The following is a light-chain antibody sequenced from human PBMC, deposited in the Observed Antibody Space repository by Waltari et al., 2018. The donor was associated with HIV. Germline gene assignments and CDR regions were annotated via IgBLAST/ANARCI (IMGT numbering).Light chain of an antibody. V-gene: IGLV3-27*01. Sequence: SSELTQPSSVSVSPVQTARITCSGDVLGKKYARWFQQKQGQAPVLVIYKDSERPSGIPERFSGSSSGTTVTLTISGAQVEDEADYYCYSAADNNLRVFGGGTKLTVL. CDR3: YSAADNNLRV. J-gene: IGLJ3*02. CDR2: KDS. CDR1: VLGKKY.